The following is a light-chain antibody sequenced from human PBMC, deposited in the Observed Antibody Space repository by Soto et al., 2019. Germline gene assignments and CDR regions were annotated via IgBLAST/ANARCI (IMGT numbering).Light chain of an antibody. CDR2: DAS. J-gene: IGKJ4*01. Sequence: EIVLTQSPATLSLSPGERATLSCRASQSLGYYLAWFRQKRGQAPRLLIYDASNRASGIPARFSGSGSGTDFTLTISSLDPEDFAVYYCQQRRDWPLTFGGGTKVEIK. CDR3: QQRRDWPLT. CDR1: QSLGYY. V-gene: IGKV3-11*01.